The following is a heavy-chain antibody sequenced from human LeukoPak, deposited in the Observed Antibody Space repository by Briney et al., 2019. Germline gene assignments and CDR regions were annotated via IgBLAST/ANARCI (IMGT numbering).Heavy chain of an antibody. V-gene: IGHV4-30-2*01. CDR1: GGSISSGGYS. CDR3: ARDRWFGDPDAFDI. Sequence: SQTLSLTCAVSGGSISSGGYSWSWIRQPPGKGLEWIGYIYHSGSTYYNPSLKSRVTISVDRSKNQFSLKLSSVTAADTAVYYCARDRWFGDPDAFDIWGQGTMVTVSS. J-gene: IGHJ3*02. D-gene: IGHD3-10*01. CDR2: IYHSGST.